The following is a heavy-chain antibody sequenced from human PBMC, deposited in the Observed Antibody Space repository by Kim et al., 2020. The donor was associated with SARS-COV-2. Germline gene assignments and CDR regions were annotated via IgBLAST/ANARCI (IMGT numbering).Heavy chain of an antibody. D-gene: IGHD3-10*01. J-gene: IGHJ1*01. V-gene: IGHV4-34*01. Sequence: SETLSLTCAVYGGSFSGYYWSWIRQPPGKGLEWIGENNHSGRTNYNPSLKSRVTISVDTSKNQFSLKLTSVTAAATAVYYCARRLSNTSGWGSHYCDLWGQGILVTVSS. CDR1: GGSFSGYY. CDR3: ARRLSNTSGWGSHYCDL. CDR2: NNHSGRT.